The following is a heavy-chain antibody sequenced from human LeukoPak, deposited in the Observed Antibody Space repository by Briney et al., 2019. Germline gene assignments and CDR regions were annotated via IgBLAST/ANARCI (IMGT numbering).Heavy chain of an antibody. CDR3: ARVVTYYYYYMDA. V-gene: IGHV4-39*07. J-gene: IGHJ6*03. CDR2: IYYSGST. Sequence: PSETLSLTCTVSGGSISSSSYYWGWIRQPPGKGLEWMGSIYYSGSTYYNPSLKSRVTISVDTSKNQLSLKLSSVTAADTAVYYCARVVTYYYYYMDAWGKGTTVTVSS. CDR1: GGSISSSSYY. D-gene: IGHD3-16*01.